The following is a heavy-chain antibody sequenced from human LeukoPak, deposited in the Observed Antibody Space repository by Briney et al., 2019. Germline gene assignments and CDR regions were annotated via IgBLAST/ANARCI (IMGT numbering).Heavy chain of an antibody. CDR2: ISHGGSRE. V-gene: IGHV3-30*19. CDR1: GFTFSSYG. CDR3: ARPSEENCDGDCYSGAFDI. J-gene: IGHJ3*02. D-gene: IGHD2-21*02. Sequence: PGGSLRLSCAASGFTFSSYGMHWVRQAPGKGLEWMAVISHGGSREYYADSVKGRFTISRDNSKNTLSLQMNSLRGEDTAIYYCARPSEENCDGDCYSGAFDIWGQGTMVTVSS.